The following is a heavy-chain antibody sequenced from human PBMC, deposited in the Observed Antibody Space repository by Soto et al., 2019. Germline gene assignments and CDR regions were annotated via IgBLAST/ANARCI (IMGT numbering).Heavy chain of an antibody. CDR2: ISGSGGST. CDR1: GFTFSSYA. J-gene: IGHJ5*02. Sequence: PGGSLRLSCAASGFTFSSYAMSWVRQAPGKGLEWVSAISGSGGSTYYADSVKGRFTISRDNSKNTLYLQMNSLRAEDTAVYYCAKFRDPEWLRSARDFWFDPWGQGTLVTVSS. D-gene: IGHD5-12*01. V-gene: IGHV3-23*01. CDR3: AKFRDPEWLRSARDFWFDP.